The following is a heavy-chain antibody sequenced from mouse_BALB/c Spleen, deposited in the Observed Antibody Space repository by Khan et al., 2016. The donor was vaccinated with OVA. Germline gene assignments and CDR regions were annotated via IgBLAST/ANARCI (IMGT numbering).Heavy chain of an antibody. CDR3: TRQRGYYGSNPYVDY. Sequence: EVELVESGGDLVRPGGSLKLSCAASGFSFSSYSMSWVRQTPGKRLEWVATISSGGSYPYYPDSVKGRFTISRDNAKNTLYLQMSSLKYEETTLCDCTRQRGYYGSNPYVDYWGQGTTLTVSS. V-gene: IGHV5-6-4*01. J-gene: IGHJ2*01. CDR1: GFSFSSYS. D-gene: IGHD1-1*01. CDR2: ISSGGSYP.